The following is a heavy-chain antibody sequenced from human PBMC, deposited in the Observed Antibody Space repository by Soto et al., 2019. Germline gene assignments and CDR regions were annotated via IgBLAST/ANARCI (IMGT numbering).Heavy chain of an antibody. CDR1: RFTFSSYG. V-gene: IGHV3-48*02. D-gene: IGHD2-2*01. Sequence: GGSLRLSCAASRFTFSSYGMNWVRQAPGEGLEWVSYISSTSGTVYYAESVRGRFTISRDNAKNSLFLQMHSLRDEDTAVYYCARPLFSCSSGYHYVMDVCGQGSSVPVSS. CDR3: ARPLFSCSSGYHYVMDV. CDR2: ISSTSGTV. J-gene: IGHJ6*02.